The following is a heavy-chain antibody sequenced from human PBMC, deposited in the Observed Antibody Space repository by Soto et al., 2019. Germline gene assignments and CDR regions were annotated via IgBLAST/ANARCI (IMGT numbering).Heavy chain of an antibody. D-gene: IGHD3-10*01. J-gene: IGHJ4*02. CDR1: GFTFSSYD. CDR2: VSYDGSNE. Sequence: GGSLRLSCAASGFTFSSYDIHWVRQAPGKGLEWVALVSYDGSNEYYGDSVKGRFTISRDNSKNMLYLQMNSLRAEDTAVYYCAKNLYGSGSYLKGPLDYWGQGTLLTVSS. V-gene: IGHV3-30*18. CDR3: AKNLYGSGSYLKGPLDY.